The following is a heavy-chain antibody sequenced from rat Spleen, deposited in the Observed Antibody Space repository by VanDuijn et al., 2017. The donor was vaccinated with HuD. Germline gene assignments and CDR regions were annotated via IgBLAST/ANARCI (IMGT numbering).Heavy chain of an antibody. D-gene: IGHD1-1*01. V-gene: IGHV2-1*01. Sequence: QVQLKESGPGLVQPSQTLSLTCTVPGYSLSTPGVNWVRQPPGKGLEWMGGIWGAGNTEYNSALKSRLSISRDTSKSQVFLKMNRLQTEDTAIYFCTTVGYWGQGVMVTVSS. J-gene: IGHJ2*01. CDR1: GYSLSTPG. CDR3: TTVGY. CDR2: IWGAGNT.